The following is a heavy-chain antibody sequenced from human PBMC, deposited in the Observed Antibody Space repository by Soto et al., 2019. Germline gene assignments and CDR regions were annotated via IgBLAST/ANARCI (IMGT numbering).Heavy chain of an antibody. Sequence: SETLSLTCAVYGGSFSGYYWSWIRQPPGKGLEWIGEINHSGSTNYNPSLKSRVTISVDTSKNQFSLKLSSVTAADTAVYYCARGAYELYYDFWSGLPRFDYWGQGTLVTVSS. CDR3: ARGAYELYYDFWSGLPRFDY. V-gene: IGHV4-34*01. D-gene: IGHD3-3*01. CDR1: GGSFSGYY. J-gene: IGHJ4*02. CDR2: INHSGST.